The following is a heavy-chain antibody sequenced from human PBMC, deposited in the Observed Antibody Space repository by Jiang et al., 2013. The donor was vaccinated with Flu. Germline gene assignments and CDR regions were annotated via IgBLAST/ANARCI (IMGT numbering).Heavy chain of an antibody. CDR1: GDSVSNNSPA. V-gene: IGHV6-1*01. CDR2: TYYRSKWYN. CDR3: VRQEGAFVY. J-gene: IGHJ3*02. Sequence: QTLSLTCAISGDSVSNNSPAWNWIRQSPSRGLEWLGRTYYRSKWYNDYAVSVKSRITINPDTSKNQFSLQLNSVTPEDTAVYYCVRQEGAFVYLGPRDNGHRLF.